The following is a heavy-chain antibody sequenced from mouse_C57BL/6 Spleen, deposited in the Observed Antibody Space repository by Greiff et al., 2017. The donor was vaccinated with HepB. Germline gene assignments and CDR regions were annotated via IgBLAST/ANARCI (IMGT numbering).Heavy chain of an antibody. CDR2: INPNNGGT. J-gene: IGHJ4*01. D-gene: IGHD1-1*01. CDR1: GYTFTDYY. V-gene: IGHV1-26*01. CDR3: ARFDTTVVGAMDY. Sequence: EVQLQQSGPELVKPGASVKISCKASGYTFTDYYMNWVKQSHGKSLEWIGDINPNNGGTSYNQKFKGKATLTVDKSSSTAYMELRSLTSEDSAVYYCARFDTTVVGAMDYWGQGTSVTVSS.